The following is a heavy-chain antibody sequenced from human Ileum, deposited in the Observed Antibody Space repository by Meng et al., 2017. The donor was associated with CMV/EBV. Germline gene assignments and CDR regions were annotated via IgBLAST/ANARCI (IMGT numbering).Heavy chain of an antibody. Sequence: VYGGSFSGYYWSWIRQPPGKGLEWIGEINHSGSTNYSPSLKSRVTISVDTSKNQFSLKLSSVTAADTAVYYCARGRYCSSTSCCFDYWGQGTLVTVSS. CDR1: GGSFSGYY. CDR2: INHSGST. D-gene: IGHD2-2*01. CDR3: ARGRYCSSTSCCFDY. V-gene: IGHV4-34*01. J-gene: IGHJ4*02.